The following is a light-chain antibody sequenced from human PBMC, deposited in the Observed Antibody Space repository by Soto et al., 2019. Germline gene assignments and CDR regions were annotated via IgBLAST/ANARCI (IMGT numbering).Light chain of an antibody. V-gene: IGKV3-20*01. CDR1: QNVRSNF. Sequence: EIVLTQSPGTLSLSPGERATLSCRASQNVRSNFLDWYQQKHGQAPRLFIYGASSRVTGIPDRFSGSGSGTDFTLTISRLEPDDGAVYYCHQYGSSPLTFGGGNKVEL. CDR3: HQYGSSPLT. CDR2: GAS. J-gene: IGKJ4*01.